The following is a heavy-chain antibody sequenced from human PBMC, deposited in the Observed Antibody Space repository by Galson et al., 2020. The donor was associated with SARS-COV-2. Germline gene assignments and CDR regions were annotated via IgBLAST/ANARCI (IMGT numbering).Heavy chain of an antibody. Sequence: GESLKTSCAASGFTFSSYSMNWVRQAPGKGLEWVSSISSSSSYIYSADSVKGRFTIPRDNAKNSLYLQMNSLRAEDTAVYYFATDYGDYVRYSYCGMDVWGQGTTVTVSS. CDR2: ISSSSSYI. V-gene: IGHV3-21*04. J-gene: IGHJ6*02. CDR1: GFTFSSYS. CDR3: ATDYGDYVRYSYCGMDV. D-gene: IGHD4-17*01.